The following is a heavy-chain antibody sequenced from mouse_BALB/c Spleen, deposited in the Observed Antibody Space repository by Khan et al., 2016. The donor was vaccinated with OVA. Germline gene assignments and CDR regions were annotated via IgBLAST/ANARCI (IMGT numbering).Heavy chain of an antibody. CDR2: IWGDGST. D-gene: IGHD1-1*01. Sequence: QVQLKESGPGLVAPSQSLSITCTVSGFSLTGYGVNWVRQPPGKGLEWLGMIWGDGSTDYNSALKSRLSISKDNSKNQVFLKMNSLQTDDTARYYCARDRYDYGRGLAYWGQGTLVTVSA. CDR1: GFSLTGYG. J-gene: IGHJ3*01. CDR3: ARDRYDYGRGLAY. V-gene: IGHV2-6-7*01.